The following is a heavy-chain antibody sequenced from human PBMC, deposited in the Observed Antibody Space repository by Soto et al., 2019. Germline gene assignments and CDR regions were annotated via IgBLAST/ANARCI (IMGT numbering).Heavy chain of an antibody. CDR2: INPNSGGT. J-gene: IGHJ6*02. D-gene: IGHD3-3*01. V-gene: IGHV1-2*02. CDR3: ARGGSSFTIFGVVQYGMDV. Sequence: AIVKVSCKASGYKFTAYYMHWVRQAPGQGLEWMGWINPNSGGTNYAQKFQGRVTMTRDTSFSTAYMELSRLRSDDAAVYYCARGGSSFTIFGVVQYGMDVWGQGTTVTVSS. CDR1: GYKFTAYY.